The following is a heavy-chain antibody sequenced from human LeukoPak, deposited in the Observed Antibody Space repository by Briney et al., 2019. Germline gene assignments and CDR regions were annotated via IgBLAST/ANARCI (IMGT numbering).Heavy chain of an antibody. CDR1: GFTFSSYL. D-gene: IGHD3-10*01. V-gene: IGHV3-7*01. CDR2: MKQDGREK. CDR3: ARGAGVFDY. Sequence: GGSLRLSCVDSGFTFSSYLMSWVRQAPGKGLEWVANMKQDGREKYYVDSVKGRFTISRDNGKNSLYLQMNSLRVEDTAVYFCARGAGVFDYWGQGTLVTVSS. J-gene: IGHJ4*02.